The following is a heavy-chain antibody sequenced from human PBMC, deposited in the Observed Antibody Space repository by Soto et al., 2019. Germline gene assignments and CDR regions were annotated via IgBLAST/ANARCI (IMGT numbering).Heavy chain of an antibody. CDR3: ARLAKYSINWYLDY. Sequence: SETLSLTCTVSGGSISSYYWNWIREPPGKGLEWIGYIYYSGSTNYNPSLKSRLTISVDTSKNQFSLKLSSVTAADTAVYYCARLAKYSINWYLDYWGQGTLVTVSS. V-gene: IGHV4-59*08. J-gene: IGHJ4*02. CDR2: IYYSGST. CDR1: GGSISSYY. D-gene: IGHD6-13*01.